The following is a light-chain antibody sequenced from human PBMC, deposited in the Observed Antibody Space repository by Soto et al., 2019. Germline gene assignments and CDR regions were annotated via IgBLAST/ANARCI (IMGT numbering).Light chain of an antibody. CDR1: NIGSKN. Sequence: SYELTQPLSVSVALGQRARLTCGNKNIGSKNVHWYQQKPGQAPVLVIYRDSNRPSGRPQRFSGSNSGNTANLTISRAQAGDEADYYCQVWDSSTEVFGAGTKLTVL. CDR3: QVWDSSTEV. V-gene: IGLV3-9*01. CDR2: RDS. J-gene: IGLJ1*01.